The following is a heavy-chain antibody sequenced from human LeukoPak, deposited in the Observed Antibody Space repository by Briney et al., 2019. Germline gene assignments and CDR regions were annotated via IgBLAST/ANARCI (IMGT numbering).Heavy chain of an antibody. V-gene: IGHV3-7*01. J-gene: IGHJ4*02. CDR2: IEPAGSET. Sequence: GGSLRLSCAASGFSFSTYWMTWFRQAAGKGLEWVANIEPAGSETYYVDPVKGRFTISRDNAKNLLYLQMNSLRAEDTAVYYCGRFGDEAAVDYWGQGTLVTVSS. CDR1: GFSFSTYW. CDR3: GRFGDEAAVDY. D-gene: IGHD3-10*01.